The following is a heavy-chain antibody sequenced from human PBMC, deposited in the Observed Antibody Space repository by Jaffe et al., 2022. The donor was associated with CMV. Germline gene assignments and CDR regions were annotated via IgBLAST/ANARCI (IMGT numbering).Heavy chain of an antibody. V-gene: IGHV4-39*01. CDR3: AREKWDLLRFVYFDY. D-gene: IGHD1-26*01. CDR1: DGSISSSSHY. CDR2: TYYTGSA. J-gene: IGHJ4*02. Sequence: QLQLQESGPGLVKPSGTLSLTCTVSDGSISSSSHYWVWIRQPPGKGLEWIGSTYYTGSAYYNPSLKSRVIISVDVSKNQFSLKLNSVTAADTAVYFCAREKWDLLRFVYFDYWGQGSLVTVSS.